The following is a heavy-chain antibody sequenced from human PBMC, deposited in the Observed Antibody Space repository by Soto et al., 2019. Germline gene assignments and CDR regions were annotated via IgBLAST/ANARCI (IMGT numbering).Heavy chain of an antibody. CDR1: GAFFNSATHS. J-gene: IGHJ6*02. Sequence: SATPSLACTVSGAFFNSATHSWLWIRQTPGKLLEGIGFLYSGGSSKNPSLRSRVTMSVDTSKSQFSLKLRSVIVADTAVYHCARFVRPCRATSCSTREDVCGQGITVTVSS. CDR3: ARFVRPCRATSCSTREDV. V-gene: IGHV4-61*01. D-gene: IGHD2-15*01. CDR2: LYSGGSS.